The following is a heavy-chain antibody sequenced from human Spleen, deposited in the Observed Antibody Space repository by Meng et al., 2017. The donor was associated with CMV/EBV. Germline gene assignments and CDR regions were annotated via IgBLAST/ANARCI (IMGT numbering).Heavy chain of an antibody. J-gene: IGHJ4*02. CDR2: INTGVGNR. CDR3: ARGCVTPCGGLSL. V-gene: IGHV3-21*01. Sequence: GESLKISCATSGFAFTNYNMNWVRQAPGKGLEWVSSINTGVGNRRYADSVKGRFTISRDNAKNSLYLEMNSLGAEDTAVYFCARGCVTPCGGLSLWGQGTLVTVSS. D-gene: IGHD2-21*01. CDR1: GFAFTNYN.